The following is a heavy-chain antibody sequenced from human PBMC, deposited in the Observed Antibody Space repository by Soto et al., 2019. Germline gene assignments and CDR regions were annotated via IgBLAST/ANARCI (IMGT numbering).Heavy chain of an antibody. V-gene: IGHV4-31*03. Sequence: SENLSLTCTVPGGSIGSGVYYWTWIRQHPGKGLEWIGYIYYSGSTYYNPSLKSRVTISVDTSKNQFSLKLSSVTAADTAVYYCARDRAAARRAYFAYRGQRSLVTVSS. CDR2: IYYSGST. CDR3: ARDRAAARRAYFAY. D-gene: IGHD6-6*01. CDR1: GGSIGSGVYY. J-gene: IGHJ4*02.